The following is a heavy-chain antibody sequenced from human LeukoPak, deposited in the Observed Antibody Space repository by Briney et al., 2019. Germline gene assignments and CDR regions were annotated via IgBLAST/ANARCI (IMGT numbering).Heavy chain of an antibody. CDR2: IYYSGST. Sequence: PSETLSLTCTVSGGSISSSSYYWGWIRQPPGKGLEWIGSIYYSGSTYYNPSLKSRVTISVDTSKNQFSLKLSSVTAADTAVYYCARRYGGALFDYWGQGTLVTVSS. V-gene: IGHV4-39*01. CDR1: GGSISSSSYY. D-gene: IGHD4-23*01. CDR3: ARRYGGALFDY. J-gene: IGHJ4*02.